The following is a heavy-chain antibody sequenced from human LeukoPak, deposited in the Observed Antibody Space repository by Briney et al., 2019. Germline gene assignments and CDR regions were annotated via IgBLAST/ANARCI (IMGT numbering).Heavy chain of an antibody. CDR2: ISYDGSNK. J-gene: IGHJ4*02. D-gene: IGHD1-1*01. V-gene: IGHV3-30*04. CDR1: GFTFSSYA. Sequence: GGSLRLSCSASGFTFSSYAMHWVRQAPGKGLEWVAVISYDGSNKYYADSVKGRFTISRDNSKNTLYLQMNSLRAEDTAVYYCARDPLGTRPGFDYWGQGTLVTVSS. CDR3: ARDPLGTRPGFDY.